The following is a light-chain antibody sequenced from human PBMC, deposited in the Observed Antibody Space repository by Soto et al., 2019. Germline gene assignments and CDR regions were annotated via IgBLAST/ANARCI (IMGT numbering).Light chain of an antibody. CDR1: SSDVGSYDL. Sequence: QSALTQPASVSGSPGQSITISCTGSSSDVGSYDLVSWYQQHPGKAPKVMIYEVSKRPSGVSNRLSGSKSGNTASLTISGLQAEDEADYYCCSYAGSNTGVFGGGTKLTVL. CDR3: CSYAGSNTGV. V-gene: IGLV2-23*02. J-gene: IGLJ3*02. CDR2: EVS.